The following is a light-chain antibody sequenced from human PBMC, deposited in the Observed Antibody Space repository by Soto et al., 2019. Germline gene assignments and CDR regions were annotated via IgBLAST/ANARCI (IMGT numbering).Light chain of an antibody. CDR1: QSIAEE. CDR2: DAS. J-gene: IGKJ4*01. V-gene: IGKV3-11*01. CDR3: QQRSRWPIT. Sequence: EIVLTQSPPTLSLSPGERATLSCGASQSIAEELGWYQQRPGQAPRLLIYDASNRAPGIPDRFSASGSGTAFTLTISSLEPEDFAIYYCQQRSRWPITFGGGTKVEIK.